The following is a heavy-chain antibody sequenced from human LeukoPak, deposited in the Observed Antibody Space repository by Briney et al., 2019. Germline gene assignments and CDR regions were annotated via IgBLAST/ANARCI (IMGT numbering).Heavy chain of an antibody. J-gene: IGHJ3*02. CDR2: IYYSGST. Sequence: SETLSLTCTVSGGSISSYHWSWIRQPPGKGLEWIGYIYYSGSTNYNPSLKSRVTISVDTSKNQFSLKLSSVTAADTAVYYCARARYYYDSSGFPPLQLHAFDIWGQGTMVTVSS. D-gene: IGHD3-22*01. CDR3: ARARYYYDSSGFPPLQLHAFDI. CDR1: GGSISSYH. V-gene: IGHV4-59*01.